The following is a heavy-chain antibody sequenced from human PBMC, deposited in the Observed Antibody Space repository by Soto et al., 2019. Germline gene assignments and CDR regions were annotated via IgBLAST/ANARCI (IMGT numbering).Heavy chain of an antibody. CDR1: GYTLTELS. V-gene: IGHV1-24*01. Sequence: ASVKVSCKVSGYTLTELSIHWVRKAPGKGLEWMGGFNPENGITIYAQKFQGRVTMTKDTSTNTAYMELRSLRSDDTAVYYCARTDSSSWYWWFDPWGQRTLVTVAS. CDR3: ARTDSSSWYWWFDP. CDR2: FNPENGIT. J-gene: IGHJ5*02. D-gene: IGHD6-13*01.